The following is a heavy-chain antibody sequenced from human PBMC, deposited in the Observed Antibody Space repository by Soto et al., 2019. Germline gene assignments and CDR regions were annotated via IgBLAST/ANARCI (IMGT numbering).Heavy chain of an antibody. J-gene: IGHJ4*02. CDR2: IRSKDYGGTT. CDR1: GFTFGDYA. Sequence: GGSLRLSCTASGFTFGDYAMSWFRQAPGKGLEWVGFIRSKDYGGTTEYAASVKGRFNISRDESKSIAYLQMNSLKTEDTAVYYCTRDLDDFWSGYRPNWGQGTLVTVSS. CDR3: TRDLDDFWSGYRPN. D-gene: IGHD3-3*01. V-gene: IGHV3-49*03.